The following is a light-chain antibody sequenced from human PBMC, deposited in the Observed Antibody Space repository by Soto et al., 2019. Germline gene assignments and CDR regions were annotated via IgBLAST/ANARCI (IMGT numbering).Light chain of an antibody. J-gene: IGLJ1*01. CDR1: STDVSTSSF. Sequence: QSAHTQPASVSGSPGQSISISCTGISTDVSTSSFVSWYQHHPGKAPRLILYDVSHRPSGISTRFSGYKSADTATLTISSLQAEEEADYFCTSSRRGPLYVFESGTKVTVL. CDR3: TSSRRGPLYV. CDR2: DVS. V-gene: IGLV2-14*03.